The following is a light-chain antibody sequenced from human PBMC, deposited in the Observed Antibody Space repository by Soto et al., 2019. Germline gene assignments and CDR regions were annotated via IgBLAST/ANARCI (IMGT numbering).Light chain of an antibody. CDR3: MYALQIRT. Sequence: EIVMTQSPLSLPVTPGEPASISCRSSQSLLHTNGYNYLDWYLQKPGQSPQLLSYLGSNRASGVPERFSGSGSGTDCTLDITRVEAEDVRVYYCMYALQIRTCGRGSKVEMK. CDR1: QSLLHTNGYNY. J-gene: IGKJ1*01. CDR2: LGS. V-gene: IGKV2-28*01.